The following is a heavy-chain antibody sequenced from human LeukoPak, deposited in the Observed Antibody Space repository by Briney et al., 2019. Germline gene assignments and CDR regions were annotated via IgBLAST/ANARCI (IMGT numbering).Heavy chain of an antibody. CDR1: GFTFNSYW. D-gene: IGHD6-19*01. CDR2: IKPDGSEK. CDR3: ASHSSGWFG. V-gene: IGHV3-7*01. J-gene: IGHJ4*02. Sequence: PGGSLRLSCATSGFTFNSYWMSWVRQAPGKGLEWVANIKPDGSEKYYVASVTGRFTISRDNAKNSLYLQMNSLRADDTVVYYCASHSSGWFGWGQGTLVTVSS.